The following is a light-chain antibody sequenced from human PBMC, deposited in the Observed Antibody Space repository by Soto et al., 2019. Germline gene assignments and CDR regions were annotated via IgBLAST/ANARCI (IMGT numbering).Light chain of an antibody. CDR3: LQYGSSPST. V-gene: IGKV3-20*01. CDR2: GAS. Sequence: DIVLTQSPGSLSLSPGERATLSCRATEIVTASYIAWYQHKPGQAPRLLINGASTREAGIPDRFSGSGSGTDFTLTINRLDAEDLGVYYCLQYGSSPSTFGQGTKLEI. J-gene: IGKJ2*01. CDR1: EIVTASY.